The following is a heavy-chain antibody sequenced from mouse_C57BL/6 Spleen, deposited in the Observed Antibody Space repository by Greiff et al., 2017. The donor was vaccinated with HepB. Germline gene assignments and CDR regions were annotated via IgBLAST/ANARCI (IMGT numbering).Heavy chain of an antibody. J-gene: IGHJ2*01. CDR1: GFTFSDYY. V-gene: IGHV5-16*01. CDR3: ARGATAWDY. CDR2: INYDGSST. Sequence: EVKLVESEGGLVQPGSSMKLSCTASGFTFSDYYMAWVRQVPEKGLEWVANINYDGSSTYYLDSLKSRFIISRDNAKNILYLQMSSLKSEDTATYYCARGATAWDYWGQGTTLTVSS. D-gene: IGHD1-2*01.